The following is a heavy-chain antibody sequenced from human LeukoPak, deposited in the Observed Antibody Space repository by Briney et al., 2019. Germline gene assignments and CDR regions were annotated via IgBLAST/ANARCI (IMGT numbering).Heavy chain of an antibody. CDR2: ISGIGGST. V-gene: IGHV3-64*01. Sequence: PGGSLRLSCAASGFTFSSYAMHWVRQAPGKGLEYVSAISGIGGSTYYANSVKGRFTISRDNSKNTLYLQMNSLRAEDTAVYYCARGGSYLSAFDIWGQGTIVTVSS. D-gene: IGHD1-26*01. J-gene: IGHJ3*02. CDR1: GFTFSSYA. CDR3: ARGGSYLSAFDI.